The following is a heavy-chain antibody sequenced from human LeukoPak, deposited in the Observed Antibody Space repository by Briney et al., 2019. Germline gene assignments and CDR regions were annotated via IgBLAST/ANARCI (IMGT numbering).Heavy chain of an antibody. CDR3: ATAYYDYSKSGGYYFDY. D-gene: IGHD4-11*01. CDR1: GFTFTSYA. J-gene: IGHJ4*02. V-gene: IGHV1-3*01. Sequence: PGGSLRLSCAASGFTFTSYAMHWVRQAPGQRLEWMGWINAGNGNTKYSQKFQGRVTITRDTSASTAYMELSSLRSEDTAVYYCATAYYDYSKSGGYYFDYWGQGTLVTVSS. CDR2: INAGNGNT.